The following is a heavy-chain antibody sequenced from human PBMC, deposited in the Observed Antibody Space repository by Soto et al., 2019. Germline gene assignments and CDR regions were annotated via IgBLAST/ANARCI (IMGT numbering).Heavy chain of an antibody. D-gene: IGHD3-16*01. Sequence: GGSLRLSCAASGFTFSSYGMHWLRQAPGKWLEWVAVISYDGSNKYYADSVKGRFTISRDNSKNTLYLQMNSLRAEDTAVYYCAKDQGSGPNYDYVWGTFDAFDIWGQGXMVTVSS. CDR3: AKDQGSGPNYDYVWGTFDAFDI. V-gene: IGHV3-30*18. CDR1: GFTFSSYG. J-gene: IGHJ3*02. CDR2: ISYDGSNK.